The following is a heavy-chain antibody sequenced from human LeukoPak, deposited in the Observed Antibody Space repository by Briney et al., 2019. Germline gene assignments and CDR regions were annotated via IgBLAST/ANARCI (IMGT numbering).Heavy chain of an antibody. D-gene: IGHD3-22*01. CDR3: ARDHFDSSGYYYLLGYFEH. Sequence: ASVKVSCKASGYTFTNYYVHWVRQAPGQGLEWMGIIKPSSGGTSYALKFQGRVTMTRDTSTSTAYMELSSLRSEDTAVYYCARDHFDSSGYYYLLGYFEHWGQGTLVTVSS. V-gene: IGHV1-46*01. CDR1: GYTFTNYY. J-gene: IGHJ1*01. CDR2: IKPSSGGT.